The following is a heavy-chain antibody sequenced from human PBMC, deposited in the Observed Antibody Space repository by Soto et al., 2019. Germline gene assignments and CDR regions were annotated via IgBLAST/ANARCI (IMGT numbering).Heavy chain of an antibody. V-gene: IGHV4-59*08. CDR2: IYYSGST. CDR1: GGSISSYY. CDR3: AGSLGYCSGGSCYFNWFDP. Sequence: SETLSLTCTVSGGSISSYYWSWIRQPPGKGLEWIGYIYYSGSTNYNPSLKSRVTISVDTSKNQFSLKLSSVTAADTAVYYCAGSLGYCSGGSCYFNWFDPWGQGTLVTVSS. J-gene: IGHJ5*02. D-gene: IGHD2-15*01.